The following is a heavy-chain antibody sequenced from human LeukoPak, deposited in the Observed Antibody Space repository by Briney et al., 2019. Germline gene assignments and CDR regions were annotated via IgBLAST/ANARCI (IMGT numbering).Heavy chain of an antibody. Sequence: GGSLRLSCAASGFTFSSYGMHWVRQAPGKGLEWVAVISYDGSNKYYADSVKGRFTISRDNSKNTLYLQMNSLRAEDTAIYYCAKARGAAAANDFDYWGQGTLVTVSS. CDR2: ISYDGSNK. J-gene: IGHJ4*02. CDR3: AKARGAAAANDFDY. D-gene: IGHD6-13*01. CDR1: GFTFSSYG. V-gene: IGHV3-30*18.